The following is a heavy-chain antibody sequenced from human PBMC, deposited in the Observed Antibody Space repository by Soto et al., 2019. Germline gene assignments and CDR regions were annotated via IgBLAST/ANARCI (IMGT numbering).Heavy chain of an antibody. CDR2: INHSGST. V-gene: IGHV4-34*01. CDR3: ASTDSSGYTFDY. CDR1: GGSFSCYY. D-gene: IGHD3-22*01. J-gene: IGHJ4*02. Sequence: SETLSLTCAVYGGSFSCYYWSWIRQPPGKGLEWIGEINHSGSTNYNPSLKSRVTISVDTSKNQFSLRLSSVTAADTAVYYCASTDSSGYTFDYWGQGTLVTVS.